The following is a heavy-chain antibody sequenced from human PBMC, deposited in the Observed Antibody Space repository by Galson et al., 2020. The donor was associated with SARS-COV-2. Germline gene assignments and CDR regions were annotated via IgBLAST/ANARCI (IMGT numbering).Heavy chain of an antibody. Sequence: ESGPTLVKPTQTLTLTCTFSGFSLSTSGMCVSWIRQPPGKALEWLARIDWDDDKYYSTSLKTRLTISKDTSKNQVVLTMTNMDPVDTATYYCARLYSSSGYVGGNYYYYYGMDVWGQGTTVTVSS. CDR3: ARLYSSSGYVGGNYYYYYGMDV. V-gene: IGHV2-70*11. CDR1: GFSLSTSGMC. CDR2: IDWDDDK. J-gene: IGHJ6*02. D-gene: IGHD6-13*01.